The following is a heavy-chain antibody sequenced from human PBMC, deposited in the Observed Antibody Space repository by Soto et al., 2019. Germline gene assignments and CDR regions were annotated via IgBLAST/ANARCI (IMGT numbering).Heavy chain of an antibody. CDR2: ISGRGGST. D-gene: IGHD3-22*01. V-gene: IGHV3-23*01. CDR3: AKDLRDVGGYYRVWYFDL. J-gene: IGHJ2*01. CDR1: GFTFSSYA. Sequence: EVQLLESGGGWVQPGGSLRLSCAASGFTFSSYAMSWVRQAPGKGLEWVSAISGRGGSTYYADPEKGRFTTSRDKSKNTQYLKMNSLRAEDTAVYYCAKDLRDVGGYYRVWYFDLWGRGTLVTVSS.